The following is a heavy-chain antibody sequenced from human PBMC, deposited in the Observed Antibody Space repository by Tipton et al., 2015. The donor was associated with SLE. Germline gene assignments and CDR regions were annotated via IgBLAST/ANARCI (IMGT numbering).Heavy chain of an antibody. CDR1: GGSFSGYY. CDR2: INHSGST. D-gene: IGHD6-19*01. CDR3: ARRRYSSGWYTY. V-gene: IGHV4-34*01. Sequence: TLSLTCAVYGGSFSGYYWSWIRQSPGKGLGWIGEINHSGSTNYNPSLKSRATISVDTSKNQFSLKLSSVTAADTAVYYCARRRYSSGWYTYWGQGTLVTVSS. J-gene: IGHJ4*02.